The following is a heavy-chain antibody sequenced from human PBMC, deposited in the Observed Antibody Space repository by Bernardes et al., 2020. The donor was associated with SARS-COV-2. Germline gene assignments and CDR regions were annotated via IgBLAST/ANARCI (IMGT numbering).Heavy chain of an antibody. CDR1: GFTFSSYD. Sequence: GGSLRLSCAASGFTFSSYDMHWVRQATGKGLEWVSAIGTAGDTYYPGSVKGRFTISRENAKNSLYLQMNSLRAGDTAVYYCARGTYYDFWSGYRANYGMDVWGQGTTVTVSS. J-gene: IGHJ6*02. V-gene: IGHV3-13*01. CDR2: IGTAGDT. CDR3: ARGTYYDFWSGYRANYGMDV. D-gene: IGHD3-3*01.